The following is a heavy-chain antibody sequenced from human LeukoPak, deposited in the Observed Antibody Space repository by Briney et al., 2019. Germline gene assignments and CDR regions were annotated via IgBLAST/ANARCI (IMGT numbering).Heavy chain of an antibody. Sequence: GGSLRLACAAAGFTFSNYSMSWVRQAPGKWLEWVAAISNRGGTHYADSVKGRFTTSRDTSQTTLYLQMNSLRADDTAVYYCAIPRPPGTTWYGAIEYWGQGSLVTVSS. J-gene: IGHJ4*02. CDR2: ISNRGGT. CDR3: AIPRPPGTTWYGAIEY. D-gene: IGHD6-13*01. V-gene: IGHV3-23*01. CDR1: GFTFSNYS.